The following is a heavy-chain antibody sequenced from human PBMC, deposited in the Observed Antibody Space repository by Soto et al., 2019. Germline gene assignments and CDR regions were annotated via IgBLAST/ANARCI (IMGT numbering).Heavy chain of an antibody. Sequence: GGSLRLSCAASGFTIRSYGMHWVRQAPGKGLEWVATIWYDGSNKYYVDSVKGRFTISRDNSKNMLYLQMNSLRVEDTAVYYCAKDLGYCSGGSCYSSAFDIWGQGTMVTVSS. CDR2: IWYDGSNK. V-gene: IGHV3-33*06. CDR3: AKDLGYCSGGSCYSSAFDI. CDR1: GFTIRSYG. D-gene: IGHD2-15*01. J-gene: IGHJ3*02.